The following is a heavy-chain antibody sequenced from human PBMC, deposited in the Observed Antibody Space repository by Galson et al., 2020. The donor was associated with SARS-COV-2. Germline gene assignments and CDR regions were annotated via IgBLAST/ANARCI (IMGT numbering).Heavy chain of an antibody. Sequence: PGGSLRLSCAASGFTVNSYGMHWVRQAPGKGLEWVAVISNDGTNKYYADSVKGRFTISRDNSKNTLYLQMNSLRAEDTAVYYCAKAVSGWDLLPPFDIWGQGTMVTVSS. D-gene: IGHD1-26*01. CDR3: AKAVSGWDLLPPFDI. J-gene: IGHJ3*02. CDR1: GFTVNSYG. CDR2: ISNDGTNK. V-gene: IGHV3-30*18.